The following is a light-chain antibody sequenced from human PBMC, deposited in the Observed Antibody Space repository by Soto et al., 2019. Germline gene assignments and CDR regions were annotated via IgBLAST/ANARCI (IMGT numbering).Light chain of an antibody. CDR3: QQYKTYRT. V-gene: IGKV1-5*03. J-gene: IGKJ1*01. CDR2: KAS. Sequence: DIQMTQSPSTLSASVGDRVTITCRASQSISSWLAWYQQKPGKVPNLLIYKASSLESGVPSRFSGSGFGTEFTLTISTLQPDDFATYYCQQYKTYRTFGQGTKVDIK. CDR1: QSISSW.